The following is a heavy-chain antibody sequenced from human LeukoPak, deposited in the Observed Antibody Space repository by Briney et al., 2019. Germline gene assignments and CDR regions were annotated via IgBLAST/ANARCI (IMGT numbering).Heavy chain of an antibody. J-gene: IGHJ4*02. D-gene: IGHD6-19*01. CDR3: ARHRRSSGWPYYFDY. CDR2: IYYGGGT. Sequence: SETLSLTCTVSGGSISSYYWGWIRQPPGKGLEWIASIYYGGGTNYNPSLKSRVTISVDTSKNQFSLKLISVTAADTAVYYCARHRRSSGWPYYFDYWGQGTLVAVSS. CDR1: GGSISSYY. V-gene: IGHV4-39*01.